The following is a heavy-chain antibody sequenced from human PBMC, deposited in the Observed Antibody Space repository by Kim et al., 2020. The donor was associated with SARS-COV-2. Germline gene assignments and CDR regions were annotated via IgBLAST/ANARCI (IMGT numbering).Heavy chain of an antibody. Sequence: VKRRFTISRDNAKTSLYLQMNSLRAEDTAVYYCAREVGATTYYYYYGMDVWGQGTTVTVSS. CDR3: AREVGATTYYYYYGMDV. J-gene: IGHJ6*02. D-gene: IGHD1-26*01. V-gene: IGHV3-21*01.